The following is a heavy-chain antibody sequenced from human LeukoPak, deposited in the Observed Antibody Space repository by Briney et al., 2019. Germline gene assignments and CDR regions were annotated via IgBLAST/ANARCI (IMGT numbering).Heavy chain of an antibody. CDR3: ASGSYYYDSSGPNDY. Sequence: PGGSLRLSCAASGFTFSSYSMNWVRQAPGKGLEWVSSISSSSSYIYYADSVKGRFTISRDNAKNSLYLQMNSLRAEDTAVYYCASGSYYYDSSGPNDYWGQGTLVTVSS. J-gene: IGHJ4*02. D-gene: IGHD3-22*01. CDR2: ISSSSSYI. CDR1: GFTFSSYS. V-gene: IGHV3-21*01.